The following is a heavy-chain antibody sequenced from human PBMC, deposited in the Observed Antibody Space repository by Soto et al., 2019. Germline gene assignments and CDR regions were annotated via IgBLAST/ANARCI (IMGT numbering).Heavy chain of an antibody. CDR2: IYYSGST. Sequence: TLSLTCTVSGGSISSYYWSWIRQHPGKGLEWIGYIYYSGSTNYNPSLKSRVTISVDTSKNQFSLKLSSVTAADTAVYYCARAGGDYQYFDYWGQGTLVTVSS. CDR3: ARAGGDYQYFDY. V-gene: IGHV4-59*12. D-gene: IGHD4-17*01. CDR1: GGSISSYY. J-gene: IGHJ4*02.